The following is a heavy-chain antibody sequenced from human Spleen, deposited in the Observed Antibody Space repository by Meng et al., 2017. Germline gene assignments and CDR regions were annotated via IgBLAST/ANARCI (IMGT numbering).Heavy chain of an antibody. CDR2: VSDDGNSG. CDR3: ARDKSHYDGRSGWFDP. V-gene: IGHV3-30-3*01. Sequence: IQLVESGGGVGQPGGSLRLYFATSGFNFTDYAMHWGRQAAGKGPKWVAIVSDDGNSGCYADSVKGRFSVSRDNFKNIQFLHMNSLRPEDTALYYCARDKSHYDGRSGWFDPWGQGTLVTVSS. J-gene: IGHJ5*02. D-gene: IGHD3-16*01. CDR1: GFNFTDYA.